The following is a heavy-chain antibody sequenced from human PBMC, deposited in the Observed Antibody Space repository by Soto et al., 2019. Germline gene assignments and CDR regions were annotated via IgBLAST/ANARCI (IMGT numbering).Heavy chain of an antibody. CDR3: AKDLPGELLPTGFDT. J-gene: IGHJ5*02. D-gene: IGHD3-10*01. V-gene: IGHV3-23*01. CDR2: ISGGGSSR. Sequence: KGLEWVSAISGGGSSRYYADSVRGRFTISRDNSRNTLYLQMSSLRAEDTALYFCAKDLPGELLPTGFDTWGQGIFVSVPS.